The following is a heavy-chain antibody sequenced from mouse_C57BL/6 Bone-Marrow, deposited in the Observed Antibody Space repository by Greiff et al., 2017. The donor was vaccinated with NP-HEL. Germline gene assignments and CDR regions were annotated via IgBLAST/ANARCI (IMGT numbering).Heavy chain of an antibody. CDR3: ARQNRYFDY. CDR2: ISSGGSYT. V-gene: IGHV5-6*01. Sequence: EVQLVESGGDLVKPGGSLKLSCAASGFTFSSYGMSWVRPTPDKRLAWVATISSGGSYTYYPDTVKGRFTISRDNAKNTLYLQMSSLKSEDTAMYYCARQNRYFDYWGQGTTLTVSS. CDR1: GFTFSSYG. J-gene: IGHJ2*01.